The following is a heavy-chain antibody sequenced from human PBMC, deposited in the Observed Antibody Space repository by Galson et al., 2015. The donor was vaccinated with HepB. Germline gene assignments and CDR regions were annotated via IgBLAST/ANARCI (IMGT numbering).Heavy chain of an antibody. V-gene: IGHV3-48*01. CDR3: ARDAYDFWSGYYALDY. Sequence: SLRLSCAASGFTFSSYSMNWVRQAPGKGLEWVSYISSSSSTIYYADSVKGRFTISRDNAKNSLYLQMNSLRAEDTAVYYCARDAYDFWSGYYALDYWGQGTLVTVSS. J-gene: IGHJ4*02. CDR1: GFTFSSYS. CDR2: ISSSSSTI. D-gene: IGHD3-3*01.